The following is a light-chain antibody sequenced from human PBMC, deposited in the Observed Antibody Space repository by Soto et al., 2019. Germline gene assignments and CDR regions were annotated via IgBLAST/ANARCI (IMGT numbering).Light chain of an antibody. CDR3: QQYAQSPGT. Sequence: DIVLTQSPGTLSLSPGERATLSCRASQSAGSTYIAWYRQRPGQPPRLLIYGTSTRAIGVPDRFRGSGSGTDLTLISSGLEPDDFEVYYCQQYAQSPGTFGQGTKV. V-gene: IGKV3-20*01. CDR2: GTS. J-gene: IGKJ1*01. CDR1: QSAGSTY.